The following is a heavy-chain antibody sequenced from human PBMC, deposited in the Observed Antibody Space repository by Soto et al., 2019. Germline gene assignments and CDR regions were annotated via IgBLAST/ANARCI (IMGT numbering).Heavy chain of an antibody. V-gene: IGHV1-69*12. Sequence: QVQLVQSGAEVKKPGSSVKVSCKASGGTFSSYAISWVRQAPGQGLEWMGGIIPIFGTANYAQKFQGRVTITAGESTSTAYMERSSLRSEDTAVYYCARVWGEDDYGDPKPYVYWGQGTLVTVSS. CDR1: GGTFSSYA. CDR3: ARVWGEDDYGDPKPYVY. CDR2: IIPIFGTA. D-gene: IGHD4-17*01. J-gene: IGHJ4*02.